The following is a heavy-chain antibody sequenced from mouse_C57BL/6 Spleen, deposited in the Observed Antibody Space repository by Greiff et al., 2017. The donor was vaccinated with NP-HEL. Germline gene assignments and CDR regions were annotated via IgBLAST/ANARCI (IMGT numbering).Heavy chain of an antibody. CDR2: IYPGDGDT. CDR1: GYAFSSSW. CDR3: ARGYGSSYDYFDY. Sequence: VMLVESGPELVKPGASVKISCKASGYAFSSSWMNWVKQRPGKGLEWIGRIYPGDGDTNYNGKFKGKATLTADKSSSTAYMQLSSLTSEDSAVYFCARGYGSSYDYFDYWGQGTTLTVSS. V-gene: IGHV1-82*01. D-gene: IGHD1-1*01. J-gene: IGHJ2*01.